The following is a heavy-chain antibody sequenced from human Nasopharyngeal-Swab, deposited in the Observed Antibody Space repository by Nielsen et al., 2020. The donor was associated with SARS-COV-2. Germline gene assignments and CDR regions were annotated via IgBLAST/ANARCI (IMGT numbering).Heavy chain of an antibody. CDR2: IYYSGST. CDR3: ARDPPMITFGGVIVRGGY. D-gene: IGHD3-16*02. Sequence: SETLSLTCTVSGGSISSGDYYWSWIRQPPGKGLEWIGYIYYSGSTYYNPSLKSRVTISVVTSKNQFSLKLSSVTAADTAVYYCARDPPMITFGGVIVRGGYWGQGTLVTVSS. CDR1: GGSISSGDYY. V-gene: IGHV4-30-4*01. J-gene: IGHJ4*02.